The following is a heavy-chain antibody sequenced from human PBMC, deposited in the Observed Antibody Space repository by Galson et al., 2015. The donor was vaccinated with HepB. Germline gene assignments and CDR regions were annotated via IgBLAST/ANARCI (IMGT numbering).Heavy chain of an antibody. CDR1: GGSISSYY. J-gene: IGHJ3*02. CDR2: IYYSGST. V-gene: IGHV4-59*01. Sequence: SETLSLTCTVSGGSISSYYWSWIRQPPGKGLEWIGYIYYSGSTNYNPSLKSRVTISVDTSKNQFSLKLSSVTAADTAVYYCARGLLEWSGDDAFDIWGQGTMVTVSS. CDR3: ARGLLEWSGDDAFDI. D-gene: IGHD3-3*01.